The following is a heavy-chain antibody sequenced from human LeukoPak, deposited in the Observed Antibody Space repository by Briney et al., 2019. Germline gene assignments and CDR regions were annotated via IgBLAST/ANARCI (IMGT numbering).Heavy chain of an antibody. J-gene: IGHJ2*01. V-gene: IGHV3-30*04. CDR3: ARDPAVYSGYDTWYLDL. D-gene: IGHD5-12*01. CDR1: GIIFSNYA. Sequence: GGSLRLSCAASGIIFSNYAMHWVRQAPGKELEWVTVISYDGSSKYYADSVKGRFTILRDNSKNTLDLQMNSLRAEDTAMYYCARDPAVYSGYDTWYLDLWGRGTLVTVSS. CDR2: ISYDGSSK.